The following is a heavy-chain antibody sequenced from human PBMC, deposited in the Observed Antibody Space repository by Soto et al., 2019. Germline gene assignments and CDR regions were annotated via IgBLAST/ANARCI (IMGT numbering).Heavy chain of an antibody. V-gene: IGHV3-30*18. CDR3: AKSLAVAAGWFDP. D-gene: IGHD6-19*01. CDR2: ISYDGSNE. J-gene: IGHJ5*02. CDR1: VFTFNTYV. Sequence: SLRLSCAASVFTFNTYVIHWVRQAPGRGLEWVAFISYDGSNEYYADSVKGRFTISRDNSKNTVFLQMNSLRGEDTAVYYCAKSLAVAAGWFDPWGQGALVTVSS.